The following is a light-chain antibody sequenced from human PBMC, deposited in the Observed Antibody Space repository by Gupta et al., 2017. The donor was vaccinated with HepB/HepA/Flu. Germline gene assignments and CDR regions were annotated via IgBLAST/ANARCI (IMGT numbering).Light chain of an antibody. CDR1: SSDLGTSKL. Sequence: SALTQPASVSGSPGPSITISCPGPSSDLGTSKLVPWYQPHPGKAPSLMIYEVSKRHSGVATRFSGSKSGTTAALTIAGLQAEEEADYYCGSQAGSSSYVVFGGGTKLTVL. V-gene: IGLV2-23*02. J-gene: IGLJ2*01. CDR3: GSQAGSSSYVV. CDR2: EVS.